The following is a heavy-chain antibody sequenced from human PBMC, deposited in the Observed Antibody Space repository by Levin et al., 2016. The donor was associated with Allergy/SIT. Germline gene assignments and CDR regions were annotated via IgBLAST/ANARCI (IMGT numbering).Heavy chain of an antibody. CDR1: GDSVSSNSAA. CDR3: AREGIVVVVAATYYYYGMDV. CDR2: TYYRSKWYN. D-gene: IGHD2-15*01. J-gene: IGHJ6*02. V-gene: IGHV6-1*01. Sequence: SETLSLTCAISGDSVSSNSAAWNWIRQSPSRGLEWLGRTYYRSKWYNDYAVSVKSRITINPDTSKNQFSLQLNSVTPEDTAVYYCAREGIVVVVAATYYYYGMDVWGQGTTVTVSS.